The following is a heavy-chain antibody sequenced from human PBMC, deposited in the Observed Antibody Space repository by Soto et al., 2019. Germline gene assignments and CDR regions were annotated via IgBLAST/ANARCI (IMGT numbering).Heavy chain of an antibody. CDR3: ARINGGSPDF. V-gene: IGHV4-4*02. CDR2: IYHTGIT. J-gene: IGHJ4*02. D-gene: IGHD2-15*01. CDR1: GDSISSVNW. Sequence: PSETLSLTCAVSGDSISSVNWWSWVRQSPGQGLEWIGDIYHTGITNYNPSLQSRVTISVDKSKNEFSLNLTSVTAADTAVYYCARINGGSPDFWGQGTLVTVSS.